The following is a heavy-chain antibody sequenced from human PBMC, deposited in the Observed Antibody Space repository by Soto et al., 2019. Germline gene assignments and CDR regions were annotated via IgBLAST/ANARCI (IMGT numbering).Heavy chain of an antibody. J-gene: IGHJ6*02. D-gene: IGHD3-22*01. V-gene: IGHV3-74*01. CDR3: ARGPAGDRSGNYGMSV. CDR1: GFSLSDYW. CDR2: IKNDGSGT. Sequence: EVQLVESGGGLVQPGGSLRLSCSASGFSLSDYWIHWVRHLPGKGLAWVSRIKNDGSGTSYADSVIGRFTISRDNAKNTLYLQMNSLRVDDTAVYYCARGPAGDRSGNYGMSVWGQGTTVIVSS.